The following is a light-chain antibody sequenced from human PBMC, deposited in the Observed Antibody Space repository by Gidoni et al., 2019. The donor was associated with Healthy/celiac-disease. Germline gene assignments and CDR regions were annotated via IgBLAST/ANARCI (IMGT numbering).Light chain of an antibody. CDR2: GKN. J-gene: IGLJ1*01. CDR3: NSRDSSGNHYV. V-gene: IGLV3-19*01. Sequence: SSELTPDPAVSVALGQTVRITSQGDSLRSYYASWYQQKPGQAPVLVIYGKNNRPSGIPDRFSGSSSGNTASLTITGAQAEDEADYYCNSRDSSGNHYVFGTGTKVTVL. CDR1: SLRSYY.